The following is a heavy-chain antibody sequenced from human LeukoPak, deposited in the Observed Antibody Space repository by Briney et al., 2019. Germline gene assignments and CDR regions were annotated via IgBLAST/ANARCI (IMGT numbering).Heavy chain of an antibody. Sequence: SETLSLTCTVSGGSISSYYWSWIRQPPGKGLEWIGYIYYSGSTNYNPSLKSRVTISVDTSKNQFSLKLSSVTAADTAVYYCARGVEMAGFDYWGQGNLVTVSS. CDR3: ARGVEMAGFDY. CDR1: GGSISSYY. D-gene: IGHD5-24*01. J-gene: IGHJ4*02. CDR2: IYYSGST. V-gene: IGHV4-59*01.